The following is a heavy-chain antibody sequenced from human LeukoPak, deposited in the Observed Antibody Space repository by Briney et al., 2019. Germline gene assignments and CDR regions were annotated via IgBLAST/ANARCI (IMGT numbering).Heavy chain of an antibody. V-gene: IGHV3-13*01. D-gene: IGHD3-10*01. Sequence: PGGSLRLSCAASGFTFSSYDMHWVRQATGKGLEWVSAVGTAGDTYYPGSVKGRFTISRENAKNSLYLQMNSLRAGDTAVYYCARAASGSGSYSNWFDPWGQGTLVTVSS. CDR2: VGTAGDT. J-gene: IGHJ5*02. CDR3: ARAASGSGSYSNWFDP. CDR1: GFTFSSYD.